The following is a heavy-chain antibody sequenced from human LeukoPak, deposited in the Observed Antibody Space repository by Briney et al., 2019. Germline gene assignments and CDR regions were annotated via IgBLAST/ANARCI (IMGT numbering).Heavy chain of an antibody. V-gene: IGHV3-21*01. Sequence: GGSLRLSCAASGFTFSSYNMNWVRQAPGKGLQWVSSISSTSNYIFYADLVKGRFTISRDNANNLLYLQMNSLRAEDTAVYYCAREYGNSRGWFGFWGQGTLVIVSS. CDR1: GFTFSSYN. CDR2: ISSTSNYI. D-gene: IGHD3-22*01. CDR3: AREYGNSRGWFGF. J-gene: IGHJ5*01.